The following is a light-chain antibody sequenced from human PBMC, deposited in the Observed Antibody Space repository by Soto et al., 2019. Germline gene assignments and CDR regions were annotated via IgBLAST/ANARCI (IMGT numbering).Light chain of an antibody. CDR1: QSVSSY. CDR2: DAS. V-gene: IGKV3-11*01. CDR3: QPRSNWPPA. J-gene: IGKJ5*01. Sequence: EIVLTQSPATLSLSPGERATLSCSASQSVSSYLAWYQQKPGQVPRLLIYDASNRATGIPARFRGSGSGTDFTLTISSLEPEDFAVYYCQPRSNWPPAFGQGTQLEIK.